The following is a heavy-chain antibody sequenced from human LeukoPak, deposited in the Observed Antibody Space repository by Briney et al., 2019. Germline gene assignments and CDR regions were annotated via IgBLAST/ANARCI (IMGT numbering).Heavy chain of an antibody. D-gene: IGHD4-17*01. J-gene: IGHJ6*02. V-gene: IGHV3-30*18. CDR1: GFTFSSYG. CDR2: ISYDGSSK. Sequence: PGGSLRLSCAASGFTFSSYGMHWVRQAQGKGLEWVAVISYDGSSKYYADSVKGRFTISRDNSKNTLYLQMNSLRAEDTAVYYCAKELYGDYYYYYGMDVWGQGTTVTVSS. CDR3: AKELYGDYYYYYGMDV.